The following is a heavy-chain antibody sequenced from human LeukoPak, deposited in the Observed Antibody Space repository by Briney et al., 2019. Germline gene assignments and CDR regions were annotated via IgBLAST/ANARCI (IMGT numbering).Heavy chain of an antibody. CDR1: GFTFSSYA. Sequence: GGSLRLSCAASGFTFSSYAMSWVRQAPGKGLEWVSAITNSGDSTYYADSLKGRFTISRDNSKNTLYLQMNSLRAEDTAVYYCAKGLRSCSGGSCYTTRNYFDYWGPGTLVTVSS. CDR2: ITNSGDST. J-gene: IGHJ4*02. CDR3: AKGLRSCSGGSCYTTRNYFDY. V-gene: IGHV3-23*01. D-gene: IGHD2-15*01.